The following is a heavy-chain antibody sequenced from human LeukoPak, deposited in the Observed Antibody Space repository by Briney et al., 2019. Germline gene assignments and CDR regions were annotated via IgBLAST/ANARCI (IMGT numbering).Heavy chain of an antibody. Sequence: PGGSLTLSCAACGFTLSSDWMHGVRQAPGKGRVWGSRIDSEGSRTKYADSVKGRFTSCRDNAKNTMYLHMTSLRAEDTAVSYCVTESATKTATTLLFGFDPWGQGIQVIVSS. CDR3: VTESATKTATTLLFGFDP. CDR2: IDSEGSRT. V-gene: IGHV3-74*03. J-gene: IGHJ5*02. D-gene: IGHD4-11*01. CDR1: GFTLSSDW.